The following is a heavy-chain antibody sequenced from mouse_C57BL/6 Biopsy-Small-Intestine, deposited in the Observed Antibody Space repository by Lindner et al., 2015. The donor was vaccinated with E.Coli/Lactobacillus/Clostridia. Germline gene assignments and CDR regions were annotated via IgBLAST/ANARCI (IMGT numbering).Heavy chain of an antibody. Sequence: VQLQESGAELVRLGTSVKMSCKASGYTFTNYWIGWAKQRPGHGLEWIGDIYPGGGYTNYNXNFKGKATLTADKSSSTAYMQFSSLTSEDSAIYYCARSLYDYFDYWGQGTTLTVSS. CDR2: IYPGGGYT. CDR3: ARSLYDYFDY. J-gene: IGHJ2*01. D-gene: IGHD2-3*01. CDR1: GYTFTNYW. V-gene: IGHV1-63*01.